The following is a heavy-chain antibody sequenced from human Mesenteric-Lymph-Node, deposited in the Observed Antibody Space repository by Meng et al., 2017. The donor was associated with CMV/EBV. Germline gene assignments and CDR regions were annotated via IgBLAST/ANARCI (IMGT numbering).Heavy chain of an antibody. Sequence: LSCAASGFTFSNYAMHWVRQAPGKGQEYISAISSGGSTYYADSVKGRFIISRDNSKNTVYLQMGSLRAEDMAVYYCARGTSYEEFDYWGQGTLVTVSS. CDR2: ISSGGST. J-gene: IGHJ4*02. D-gene: IGHD5-12*01. CDR1: GFTFSNYA. V-gene: IGHV3-64*02. CDR3: ARGTSYEEFDY.